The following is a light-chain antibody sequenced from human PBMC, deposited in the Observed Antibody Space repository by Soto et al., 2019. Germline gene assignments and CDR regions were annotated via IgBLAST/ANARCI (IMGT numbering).Light chain of an antibody. Sequence: IVLTQSPATLSLSPGERATLSCRASQSVSTYLVWYQQKGGQAPRLLIYAASSRATGIPARFSGSGSGTGFTLTISNLEAEVFAVYYCQQRSDWPTFGGGPTVEI. J-gene: IGKJ4*01. CDR2: AAS. CDR3: QQRSDWPT. CDR1: QSVSTY. V-gene: IGKV3-11*01.